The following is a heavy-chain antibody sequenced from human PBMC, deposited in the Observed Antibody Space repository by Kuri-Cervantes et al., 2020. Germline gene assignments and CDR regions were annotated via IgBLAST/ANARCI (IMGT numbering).Heavy chain of an antibody. Sequence: ASVKVSCKASGYTFTGYYMHWVRQAPGQGLEWMGWINPNSGGTNYAQKFQGRVTMTRDTSISTACMELSRLRSDDTAVYYCASMAVAGSSQKYYYYYGMDVWGQGTTVTVSS. V-gene: IGHV1-2*02. CDR3: ASMAVAGSSQKYYYYYGMDV. CDR1: GYTFTGYY. D-gene: IGHD6-19*01. J-gene: IGHJ6*02. CDR2: INPNSGGT.